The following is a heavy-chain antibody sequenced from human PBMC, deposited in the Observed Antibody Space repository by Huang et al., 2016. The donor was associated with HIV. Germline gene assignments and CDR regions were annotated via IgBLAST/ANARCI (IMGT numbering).Heavy chain of an antibody. CDR1: GFSIRSPDHR. V-gene: IGHV4-30-4*01. CDR3: SRSRVYGEIVLTPFDM. Sequence: QALLQEAGTRLAEPSQTLLLTCTVSGFSIRSPDHRWSWIRQSPGRGPEWIGQIFWSGTDHYTPSLRRRATLSVDTSRGQFSLELRSLTAADTALYYCSRSRVYGEIVLTPFDMWGQGTRVIVSS. J-gene: IGHJ3*02. CDR2: IFWSGTD. D-gene: IGHD3-9*01.